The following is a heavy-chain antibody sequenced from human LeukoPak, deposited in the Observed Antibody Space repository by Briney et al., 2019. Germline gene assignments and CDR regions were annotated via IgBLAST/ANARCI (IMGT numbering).Heavy chain of an antibody. J-gene: IGHJ1*01. Sequence: GGSLRLSCAASGFTFSDYYMSWIRQAPGKGLEWVSYISSSSSYTNYADSVKGRLTISRDNAKNSLYLQMNSLRAEDTAVYYCAREAVTTYYFQHWGQGTLVTVSS. V-gene: IGHV3-11*05. CDR3: AREAVTTYYFQH. CDR2: ISSSSSYT. CDR1: GFTFSDYY. D-gene: IGHD4-17*01.